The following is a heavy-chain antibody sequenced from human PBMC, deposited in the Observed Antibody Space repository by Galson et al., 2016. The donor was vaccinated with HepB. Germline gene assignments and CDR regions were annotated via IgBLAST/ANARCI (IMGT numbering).Heavy chain of an antibody. Sequence: SLRLSCAASGFTFEDYAMHWVRQAPGKGLEWVSGISWNSGTIVYADSVKGRFTISRDNAKNSLCLQMNSLRGEDTALYYCAKDGVLRYEFWSGQFDSWGQGILVTVSS. CDR3: AKDGVLRYEFWSGQFDS. V-gene: IGHV3-9*01. D-gene: IGHD3-3*01. J-gene: IGHJ5*01. CDR2: ISWNSGTI. CDR1: GFTFEDYA.